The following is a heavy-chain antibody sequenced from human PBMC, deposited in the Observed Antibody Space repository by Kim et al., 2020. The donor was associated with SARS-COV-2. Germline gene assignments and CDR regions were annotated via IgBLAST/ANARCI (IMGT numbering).Heavy chain of an antibody. CDR3: AKDRSITMIVVGDAFDI. Sequence: GGSLRLSCAASGFTFSSYAMSWVRQAPGKGMEWVSAISGSGGSTYYADSVKGRFTISRDNSKNTLYLQMNSLRAEDTAVYYCAKDRSITMIVVGDAFDIWGQGTMVTVSS. V-gene: IGHV3-23*01. CDR1: GFTFSSYA. J-gene: IGHJ3*02. CDR2: ISGSGGST. D-gene: IGHD3-22*01.